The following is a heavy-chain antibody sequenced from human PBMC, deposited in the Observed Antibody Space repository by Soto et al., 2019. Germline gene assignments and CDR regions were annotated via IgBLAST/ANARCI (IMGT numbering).Heavy chain of an antibody. J-gene: IGHJ5*02. D-gene: IGHD7-27*01. CDR2: IKQDGSEQ. CDR1: EFTFNTYW. Sequence: VQLVESGGGLVQPGGSLRLSCVASEFTFNTYWMSWVRQAPGKGLEWVANIKQDGSEQNYVDSVKGRFTVSRDNAKNSLYLQMNSRRAEDTAVYYCARAGTGDTAFDPWGQGTLVTVSS. CDR3: ARAGTGDTAFDP. V-gene: IGHV3-7*05.